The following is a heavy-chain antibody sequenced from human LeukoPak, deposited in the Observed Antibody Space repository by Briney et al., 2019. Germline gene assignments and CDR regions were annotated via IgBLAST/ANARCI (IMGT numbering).Heavy chain of an antibody. CDR1: AGSISSYY. CDR3: ARQRIHWFDP. J-gene: IGHJ5*02. Sequence: KPSETLSLTCTVSAGSISSYYWSWIRQPPGKGLEWIGYIYYSGSTNYNPSLKSRVTISVDTSKNQFSLKLSSLTATDTAVYYCARQRIHWFDPWGQGTLVTVSS. V-gene: IGHV4-59*08. CDR2: IYYSGST.